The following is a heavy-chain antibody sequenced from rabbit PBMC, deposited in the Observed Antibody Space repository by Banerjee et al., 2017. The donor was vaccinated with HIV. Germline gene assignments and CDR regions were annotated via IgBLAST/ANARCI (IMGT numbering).Heavy chain of an antibody. D-gene: IGHD4-1*01. CDR3: ARDLAGVIGWNFDL. V-gene: IGHV1S45*01. J-gene: IGHJ4*01. CDR2: IYAGSSGNT. CDR1: GFSFINGYV. Sequence: LEESGGDLVKPEGSLTLTCSASGFSFINGYVMFWVRHDPGKGLVWIACIYAGSSGNTYYANWAKGRFTISKTSSTTVTLQMTSLTAADTATYFCARDLAGVIGWNFDLWGQGTLVTVS.